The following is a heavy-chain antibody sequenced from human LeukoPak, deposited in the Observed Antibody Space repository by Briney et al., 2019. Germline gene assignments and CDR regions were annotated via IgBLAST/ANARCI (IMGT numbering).Heavy chain of an antibody. CDR3: AKVFGVEYFYYKDV. CDR1: GFSFSSYS. Sequence: GGSLRLSCAASGFSFSSYSMNWVRQAPGKGLEWISYIGASSATIHYADSVQGRFTISRDNAKNSLFLQMDNLRAEDTAVYYCAKVFGVEYFYYKDVWGNGATVIVSS. J-gene: IGHJ6*03. CDR2: IGASSATI. D-gene: IGHD3-3*01. V-gene: IGHV3-48*04.